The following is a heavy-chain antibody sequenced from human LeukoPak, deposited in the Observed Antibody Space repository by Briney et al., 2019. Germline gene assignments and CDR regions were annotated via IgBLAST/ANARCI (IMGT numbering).Heavy chain of an antibody. V-gene: IGHV1-69*04. CDR3: ARAALDYDFWSGYDPQSYYGMDV. CDR1: GGTFSSYA. CDR2: IIPILGIA. Sequence: GASVKVSCKASGGTFSSYAISWVRQAPGQGLEWMGRIIPILGIANYAQKFQGRVTITADKSTSTAYMELSSLRSEDTAVYYCARAALDYDFWSGYDPQSYYGMDVWGQGTTVTASS. D-gene: IGHD3-3*01. J-gene: IGHJ6*02.